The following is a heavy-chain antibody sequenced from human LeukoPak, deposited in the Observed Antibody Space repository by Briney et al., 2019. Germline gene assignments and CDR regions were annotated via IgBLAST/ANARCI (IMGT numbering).Heavy chain of an antibody. V-gene: IGHV3-48*03. D-gene: IGHD4-17*01. Sequence: GGSLRLSCAASGFTFSSYEMNWVRQAPGKGLEWVSYISSSGSTIYYADSAKGRFTISRDNAKNSLYLQMNSLRAEDTALYYCARSGVDYGDYYYMDVWGKGTTVTVSS. CDR1: GFTFSSYE. J-gene: IGHJ6*03. CDR2: ISSSGSTI. CDR3: ARSGVDYGDYYYMDV.